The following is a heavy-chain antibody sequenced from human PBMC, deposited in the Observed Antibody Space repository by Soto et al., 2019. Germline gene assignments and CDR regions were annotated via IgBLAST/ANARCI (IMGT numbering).Heavy chain of an antibody. CDR3: AYFDGYSGYDVAKEEQADYYMDV. CDR2: IIPILGIA. Sequence: QVQLVQSGAEVKKPGSSVKVSCKASGGTFSSYTISWVRQAPGQGLEWMGRIIPILGIANYAQKFQGRVTITADKSTSTAYMELSSLRSEDTAVYYCAYFDGYSGYDVAKEEQADYYMDVWGKGTTVTVSS. V-gene: IGHV1-69*02. J-gene: IGHJ6*03. CDR1: GGTFSSYT. D-gene: IGHD5-12*01.